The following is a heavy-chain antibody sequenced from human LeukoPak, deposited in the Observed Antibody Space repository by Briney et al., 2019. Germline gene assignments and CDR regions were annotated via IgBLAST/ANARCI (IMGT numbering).Heavy chain of an antibody. CDR2: INPDGSEM. D-gene: IGHD3/OR15-3a*01. CDR1: GFIFRSHW. CDR3: ARDHTAPTIIWDC. J-gene: IGHJ4*02. Sequence: PGGSLRLSCETSGFIFRSHWMSWVRQAPGKGLEWVANINPDGSEMHYVDSVKGRITVSRDNAKSSMYLQMNSLRAEDTAVYYCARDHTAPTIIWDCWGQGTLVTVSS. V-gene: IGHV3-7*01.